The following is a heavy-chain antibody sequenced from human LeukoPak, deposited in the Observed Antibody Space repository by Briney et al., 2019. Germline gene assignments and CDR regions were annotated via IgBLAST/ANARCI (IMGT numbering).Heavy chain of an antibody. Sequence: GGSLRLSCAASGFTFSSYWMHWVRQVPGKGLGGVSRINSDGSNTNYADSAKGRSTISRNNAKNTLYLQMNSLRAEDTAVYYCVRELRGVGGTKFDSWGQGTLATVSS. J-gene: IGHJ5*01. CDR3: VRELRGVGGTKFDS. D-gene: IGHD1-26*01. CDR1: GFTFSSYW. CDR2: INSDGSNT. V-gene: IGHV3-74*01.